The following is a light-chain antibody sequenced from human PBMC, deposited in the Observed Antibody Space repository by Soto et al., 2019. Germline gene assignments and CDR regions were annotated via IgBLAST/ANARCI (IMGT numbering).Light chain of an antibody. V-gene: IGLV1-44*01. CDR1: SSNIGSNA. J-gene: IGLJ2*01. CDR2: NTN. Sequence: QSVLTQPPSASGTPGQRVTISCSGSSSNIGSNAVNWYQQLPGTAPKLLIYNTNQRPSGAPDRFSGSKSGTSASLAISGLQSEDEADYYCAAWDDSLNGVVFGGGTKLTVL. CDR3: AAWDDSLNGVV.